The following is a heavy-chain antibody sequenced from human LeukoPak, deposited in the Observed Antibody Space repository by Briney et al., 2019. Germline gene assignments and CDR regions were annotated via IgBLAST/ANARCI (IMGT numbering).Heavy chain of an antibody. CDR2: IWYDGSNK. D-gene: IGHD3-10*01. Sequence: GGSLRLSCAASGFTFSSYSMNRVRQAPGKGLEWVAVIWYDGSNKYYADSVKGRFTISRDNSKNTLYLQMNSLRAEDTAVYYCARDTARGDAFDIWGQGTMVTVSS. V-gene: IGHV3-33*08. CDR1: GFTFSSYS. J-gene: IGHJ3*02. CDR3: ARDTARGDAFDI.